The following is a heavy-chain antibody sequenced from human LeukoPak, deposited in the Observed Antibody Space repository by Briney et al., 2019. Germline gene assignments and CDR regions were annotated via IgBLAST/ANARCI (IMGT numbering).Heavy chain of an antibody. D-gene: IGHD5-24*01. CDR3: ARARRDGYRDAFDI. CDR1: GFSFSTYG. Sequence: GGSLRLSCAASGFSFSTYGMSWVRQAPGKGLEWVSYISSSGSTIYYADSVKGRFTISRDNAKNSLYLQMNSLRAEDTAVYYCARARRDGYRDAFDIWGQGTMVTVSS. J-gene: IGHJ3*02. CDR2: ISSSGSTI. V-gene: IGHV3-48*04.